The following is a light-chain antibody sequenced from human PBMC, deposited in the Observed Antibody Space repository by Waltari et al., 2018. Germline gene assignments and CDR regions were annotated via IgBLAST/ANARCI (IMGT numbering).Light chain of an antibody. CDR1: SSDVGRYNI. CDR2: EGS. Sequence: QSALTPPASVSGSPGQSLTISCTGTSSDVGRYNIVSWYQPHPGKAPKVMIYEGSERPSGVSNRFSGSKSGNTASLTISGLQAEDEADYYCCSYAGSSPSVVFGGGTKLTVL. V-gene: IGLV2-23*01. J-gene: IGLJ2*01. CDR3: CSYAGSSPSVV.